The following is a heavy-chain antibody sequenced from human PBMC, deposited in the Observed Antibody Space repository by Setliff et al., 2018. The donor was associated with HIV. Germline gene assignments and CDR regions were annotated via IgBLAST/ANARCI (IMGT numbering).Heavy chain of an antibody. D-gene: IGHD3-10*01. Sequence: SQTLSLTCAVSGDSMSSGDYSWNWIRQSPGKGLEWIGHIYPSGRTYYNPSLKNRVTMSIDRSKKQFSLNLSSVTAADTALYFCVREGAGSGSYYLDFWGQGILVTVSS. CDR3: VREGAGSGSYYLDF. CDR2: IYPSGRT. J-gene: IGHJ4*02. CDR1: GDSMSSGDYS. V-gene: IGHV4-30-2*06.